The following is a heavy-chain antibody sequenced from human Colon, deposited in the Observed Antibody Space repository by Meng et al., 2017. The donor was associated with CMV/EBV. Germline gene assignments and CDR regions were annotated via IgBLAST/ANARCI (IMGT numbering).Heavy chain of an antibody. V-gene: IGHV3-23*01. J-gene: IGHJ1*01. CDR1: GFTFSNYA. Sequence: GESLKISCAASGFTFSNYAMTWVRQAPGKGLEWVSTISCSGGSTYDGDSVKGRFTTSRDNSENTLFLQMNSLRAEDTAVYYCARWSFVKEVVPAAPTFQHWGQGTLVTVSS. D-gene: IGHD2-2*01. CDR3: ARWSFVKEVVPAAPTFQH. CDR2: ISCSGGST.